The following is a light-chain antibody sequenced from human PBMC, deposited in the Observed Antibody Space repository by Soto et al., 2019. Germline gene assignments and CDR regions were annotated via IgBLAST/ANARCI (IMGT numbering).Light chain of an antibody. V-gene: IGKV3-20*01. CDR2: GAS. J-gene: IGKJ1*01. CDR3: QQYVSSPRT. Sequence: EVGLTQSPGTLSLSPGERATLSCRAGQSVSINYLAWYQQKPGQAPRLLIYGASTRVTAIPHRFSGSGSGTDFTLTISRLEPKDFAVYYCQQYVSSPRTFGQGTKVDIK. CDR1: QSVSINY.